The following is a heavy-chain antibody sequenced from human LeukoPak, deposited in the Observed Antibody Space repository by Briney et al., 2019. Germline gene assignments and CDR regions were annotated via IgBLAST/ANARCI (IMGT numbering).Heavy chain of an antibody. Sequence: GASVKVSCKASGYTFTSYGISWVRQAPGQGLEWMGWISAYNGNTNYAQKLQGRVTMTTDTSTSTAYMELRSLRSDDTAVYYCARNNYGSHRPNDDAPPDYWGQGTLVTVSS. CDR3: ARNNYGSHRPNDDAPPDY. J-gene: IGHJ4*02. V-gene: IGHV1-18*01. CDR1: GYTFTSYG. CDR2: ISAYNGNT. D-gene: IGHD1-26*01.